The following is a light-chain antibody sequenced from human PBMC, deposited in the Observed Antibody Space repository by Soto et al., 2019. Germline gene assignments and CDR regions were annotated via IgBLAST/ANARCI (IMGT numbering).Light chain of an antibody. V-gene: IGLV2-14*01. CDR3: ISYTVSRSYV. Sequence: QSVLTQPASVSGSPGQSITISCSGTSSDIGTYDHVAWFQQFPGKTPKLMMYSVSNRPSGVSYRFSGSKSGNTASLTISGLQAEDEADYYCISYTVSRSYVFGTGTKLTVL. CDR1: SSDIGTYDH. J-gene: IGLJ1*01. CDR2: SVS.